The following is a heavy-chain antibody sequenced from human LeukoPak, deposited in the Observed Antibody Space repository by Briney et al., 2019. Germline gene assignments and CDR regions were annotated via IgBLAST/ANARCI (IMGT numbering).Heavy chain of an antibody. CDR3: ARDAYSMDDYDFDY. CDR2: ISSSSSYI. V-gene: IGHV3-21*01. Sequence: GGSLRLSCAASGFTFSSYAMSWVRQAPGKGLEWVSSISSSSSYIYYADSVKGRFTISGDNAKNSLYLQMNSLRAEDTAVYYCARDAYSMDDYDFDYWGQGTLVTVSS. CDR1: GFTFSSYA. J-gene: IGHJ4*02. D-gene: IGHD4-17*01.